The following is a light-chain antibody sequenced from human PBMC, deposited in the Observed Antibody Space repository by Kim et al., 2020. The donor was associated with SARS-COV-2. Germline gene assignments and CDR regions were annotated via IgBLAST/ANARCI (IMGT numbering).Light chain of an antibody. Sequence: PSLTVSPGETVTLTCGSSTGAVTSGHYPYWFQQKPGQAPRTLIYHTTNRHSWTPARFSGSLLGGKAALTLSGAQPEDEAEYYCLLFYSGAGIFGGGTQLTVL. CDR2: HTT. V-gene: IGLV7-46*01. CDR3: LLFYSGAGI. CDR1: TGAVTSGHY. J-gene: IGLJ2*01.